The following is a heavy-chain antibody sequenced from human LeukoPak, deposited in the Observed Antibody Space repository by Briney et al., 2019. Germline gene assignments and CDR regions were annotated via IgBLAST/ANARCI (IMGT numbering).Heavy chain of an antibody. CDR2: IEKHGNGT. V-gene: IGHV3-7*04. CDR3: AGGDYYGSGSARRHWFDP. J-gene: IGHJ5*02. CDR1: GFTFSSYC. D-gene: IGHD3-10*01. Sequence: GGSLRLSCSASGFTFSSYCMNWVRQAPGKGLEWVANIEKHGNGTFYMDSVKGRFTISRDNAKNSLYLEMNSLRDEDTAVYYCAGGDYYGSGSARRHWFDPWGQGTLVTVSS.